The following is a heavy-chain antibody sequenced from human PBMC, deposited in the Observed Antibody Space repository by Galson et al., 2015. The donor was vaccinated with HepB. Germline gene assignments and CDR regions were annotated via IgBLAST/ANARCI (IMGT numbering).Heavy chain of an antibody. Sequence: PALVKPTQTLTLTCTFSGLSLRNSAMCVSWIRQPPGKALEWLALIDWDDYKYYSSSLKTRPTISKDSSKKQVVLTMTNMGPVDTATYFCARSPVTLVRGVRGPSGWFDPWGQGTLVTVSS. J-gene: IGHJ5*02. V-gene: IGHV2-70*01. CDR3: ARSPVTLVRGVRGPSGWFDP. CDR2: IDWDDYK. D-gene: IGHD3-10*01. CDR1: GLSLRNSAMC.